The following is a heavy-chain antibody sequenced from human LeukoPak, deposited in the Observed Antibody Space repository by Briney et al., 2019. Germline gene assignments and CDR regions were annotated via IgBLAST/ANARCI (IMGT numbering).Heavy chain of an antibody. D-gene: IGHD4-23*01. CDR1: GDSVSSNSAA. J-gene: IGHJ2*01. Sequence: SQTLSLTCAISGDSVSSNSAAWNWIRQSPSRGLEWLGRTYYRSKWYNDYAVSVKSRITINPDTSKNQFSLKLSSVTAADTAVYYCARAPWVVTEGWYFDLWGRGTLVTVSS. V-gene: IGHV6-1*01. CDR2: TYYRSKWYN. CDR3: ARAPWVVTEGWYFDL.